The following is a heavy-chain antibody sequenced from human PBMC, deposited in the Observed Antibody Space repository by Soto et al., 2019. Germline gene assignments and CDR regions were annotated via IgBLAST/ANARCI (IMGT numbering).Heavy chain of an antibody. Sequence: QVQLVESGGGVVQPGRSLRLACAASGFTFSNYGMHWVRQAPGKGLEWVAVIWYDGSNKYYADSVKGRFTISRDNSRNTLYLQMNSLRAEDTAVYYWARVPRGWELGADYWFQGTLVTVSS. V-gene: IGHV3-33*01. CDR1: GFTFSNYG. J-gene: IGHJ4*02. CDR3: ARVPRGWELGADY. CDR2: IWYDGSNK. D-gene: IGHD1-26*01.